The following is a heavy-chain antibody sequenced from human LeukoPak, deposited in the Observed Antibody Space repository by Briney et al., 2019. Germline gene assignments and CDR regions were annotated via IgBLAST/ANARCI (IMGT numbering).Heavy chain of an antibody. J-gene: IGHJ2*01. V-gene: IGHV4-4*02. CDR3: ARFYTCGGDCAYFDL. CDR2: IYHSGST. D-gene: IGHD2-21*02. Sequence: SGTLSLTCAVSGGSISSSNWWSWVRQPPGKGLEWIGEIYHSGSTNYNPSLKSRVTISVDKSKNQFSLKLSSVTAADTAVYYCARFYTCGGDCAYFDLWGRGTLVTVSS. CDR1: GGSISSSNW.